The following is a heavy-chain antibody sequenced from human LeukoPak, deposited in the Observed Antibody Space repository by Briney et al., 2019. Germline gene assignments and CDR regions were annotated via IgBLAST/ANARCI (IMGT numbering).Heavy chain of an antibody. V-gene: IGHV1-46*01. Sequence: ASVKVSCKASGYTFTSYYMHWVRQAPGQGLEWMGIINPSGGSTSYAQKFQGRVTMTRDTSTSTVYMELSSPRSEDTAVYYCARARRGGYSGYLAGPFDYWGQGTLVTVSS. CDR2: INPSGGST. CDR1: GYTFTSYY. J-gene: IGHJ4*02. D-gene: IGHD5-12*01. CDR3: ARARRGGYSGYLAGPFDY.